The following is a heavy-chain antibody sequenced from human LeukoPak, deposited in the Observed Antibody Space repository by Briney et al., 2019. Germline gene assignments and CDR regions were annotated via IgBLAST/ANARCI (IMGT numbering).Heavy chain of an antibody. D-gene: IGHD1-26*01. CDR3: ARDDSGAFDI. CDR1: GFTFSSYS. J-gene: IGHJ3*02. V-gene: IGHV3-21*01. CDR2: ISSSSSYI. Sequence: GGSLRLSCAASGFTFSSYSMNWVRQAPGKVLEWVSSISSSSSYIYYADSVKGRFTISRDNAKNSLYLQMNSLRAEDTAVYYCARDDSGAFDIWGQGTMVTVSS.